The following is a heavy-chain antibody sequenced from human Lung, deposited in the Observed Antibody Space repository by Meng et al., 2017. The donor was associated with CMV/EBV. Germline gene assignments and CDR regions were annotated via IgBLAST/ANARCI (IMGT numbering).Heavy chain of an antibody. CDR2: TYYKSKWNH. J-gene: IGHJ4*02. V-gene: IGHV6-1*01. D-gene: IGHD3-22*01. CDR3: ARVFGDITGYVFDY. CDR1: GDSVSSNSAT. Sequence: SCAISGDSVSSNSATWNWIRQSPSRGLEWLGRTYYKSKWNHDYAVSVKSRISFNPDTSKNQFSLQLSSVTPEDTAVYYCARVFGDITGYVFDYWGQGTLVXVSS.